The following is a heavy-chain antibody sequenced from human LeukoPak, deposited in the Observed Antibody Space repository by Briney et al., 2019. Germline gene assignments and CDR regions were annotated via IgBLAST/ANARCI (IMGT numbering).Heavy chain of an antibody. V-gene: IGHV1-69*04. D-gene: IGHD3-10*01. Sequence: ASVKVSCKASGYTFTSYAISWVRQAPGQGLEWMGRIIPILGIANYAQKFQGRVTITADKSTSTAYMELSSLRSEDTAVYYCAREPSMVRGVDIDYWGQGTLVAVSS. CDR1: GYTFTSYA. CDR3: AREPSMVRGVDIDY. CDR2: IIPILGIA. J-gene: IGHJ4*02.